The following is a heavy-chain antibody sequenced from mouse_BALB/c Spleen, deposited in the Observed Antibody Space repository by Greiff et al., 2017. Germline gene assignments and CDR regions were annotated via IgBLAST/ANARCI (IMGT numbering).Heavy chain of an antibody. CDR2: IDPANGNT. CDR1: GFNIKDTY. V-gene: IGHV14-3*02. J-gene: IGHJ3*01. Sequence: EVQLQESGAELVKPGASVKLSCTASGFNIKDTYMHWVKQRPEQGLEWIGRIDPANGNTKYDPKFQGKATITADTSSNTAYLQLSSLTSEDTAVYYCARSYGNPSFAYWGQGTLVTVSA. CDR3: ARSYGNPSFAY. D-gene: IGHD2-1*01.